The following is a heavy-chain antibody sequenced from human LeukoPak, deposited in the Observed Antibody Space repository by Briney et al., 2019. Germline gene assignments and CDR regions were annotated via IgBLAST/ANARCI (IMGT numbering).Heavy chain of an antibody. CDR2: IYYSGST. D-gene: IGHD2-21*02. Sequence: SETLSLTCTVSGGSISSSSYYWGWIRQPPGKGLEWIGSIYYSGSTYYNPSLKSRVTISVDTSKNQFSLKLSSVTAADTAVYYCARVRRWLVTGWFDPWGQGTLVTVSS. V-gene: IGHV4-39*01. CDR3: ARVRRWLVTGWFDP. CDR1: GGSISSSSYY. J-gene: IGHJ5*02.